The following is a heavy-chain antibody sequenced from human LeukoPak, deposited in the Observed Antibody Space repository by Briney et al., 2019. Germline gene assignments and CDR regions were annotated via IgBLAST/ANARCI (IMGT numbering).Heavy chain of an antibody. CDR1: GFTFSSYS. J-gene: IGHJ5*02. D-gene: IGHD3-16*01. V-gene: IGHV3-53*01. CDR2: IYSGGST. CDR3: ARGDGPTGDWFDP. Sequence: GGSLRLSCAASGFTFSSYSMNWVRQAPGKGLEWVSVIYSGGSTYYADSVKGRFTISRDNSKNTLYLQMNSLRAEDTAVYYCARGDGPTGDWFDPWGQGTLVTVSS.